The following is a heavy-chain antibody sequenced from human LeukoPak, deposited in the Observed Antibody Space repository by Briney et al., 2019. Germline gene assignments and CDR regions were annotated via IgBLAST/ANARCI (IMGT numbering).Heavy chain of an antibody. Sequence: GGSLRLSCAASGFTFDDYAMHWVRQPPGKGLEWVSLISWEGGTTYYADSVRGRFTISRDNRKNTLHLQINSLRTEDTAFYYCARDSDYGSATNYFDYWGPGTLVSVSS. D-gene: IGHD3-10*01. J-gene: IGHJ4*02. CDR2: ISWEGGTT. V-gene: IGHV3-43*01. CDR1: GFTFDDYA. CDR3: ARDSDYGSATNYFDY.